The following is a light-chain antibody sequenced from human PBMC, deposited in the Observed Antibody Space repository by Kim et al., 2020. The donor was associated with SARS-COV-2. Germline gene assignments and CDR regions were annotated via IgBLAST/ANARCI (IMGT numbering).Light chain of an antibody. CDR1: QTISTF. V-gene: IGKV1-39*01. J-gene: IGKJ4*01. Sequence: DIQMTQSPSSLAASVGDRVTIACRASQTISTFLNWYQQKPGKAPKLLIYAASSLQSGVPSRFSGSGSGTDFTLTISSLQPEDFAIYYCQQSHTTPLLTFGGGTKLEIK. CDR3: QQSHTTPLLT. CDR2: AAS.